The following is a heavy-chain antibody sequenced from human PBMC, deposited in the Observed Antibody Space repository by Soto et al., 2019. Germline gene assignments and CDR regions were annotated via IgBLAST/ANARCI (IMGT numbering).Heavy chain of an antibody. D-gene: IGHD2-2*01. CDR3: ASRSPALDY. Sequence: QVQLVESGGGVVQPGRSLRLSCAASGFTFSSYGMHWVRLAPGKGLEWVAVIWYDGSNKYYADSVKGRFTISRDNSKNTLYLQMNSLRAEDTAVYYCASRSPALDYWGQGTLVTVSS. CDR2: IWYDGSNK. J-gene: IGHJ4*02. CDR1: GFTFSSYG. V-gene: IGHV3-33*03.